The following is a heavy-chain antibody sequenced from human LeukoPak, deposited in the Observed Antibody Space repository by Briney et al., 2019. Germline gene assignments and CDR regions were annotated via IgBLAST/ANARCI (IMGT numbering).Heavy chain of an antibody. D-gene: IGHD6-13*01. Sequence: PGGSLRLSCAASGFTFSSYAMHWVRQAPGKGLEWVAAISHDGSNKYHADSVKGRSTISRDNSKNTVYLQMNSLRAEDTAVYFCAGSPKYSSSWYEYFQHWGQGTLVTVSS. J-gene: IGHJ1*01. CDR2: ISHDGSNK. CDR3: AGSPKYSSSWYEYFQH. V-gene: IGHV3-30*01. CDR1: GFTFSSYA.